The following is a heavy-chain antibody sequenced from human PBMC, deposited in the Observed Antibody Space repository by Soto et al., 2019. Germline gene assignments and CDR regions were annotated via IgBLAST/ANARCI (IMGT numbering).Heavy chain of an antibody. Sequence: SETLSLTCAVYGGSFSGYYWSWIRQPPGKGLEWIGEINHSGSTNYNPSLKSRVTISVDTSKNQFSLKLSSVTAADTAVYYCALERVRGVMPNFDYWGQGTLVTVSS. CDR3: ALERVRGVMPNFDY. CDR2: INHSGST. CDR1: GGSFSGYY. V-gene: IGHV4-34*01. J-gene: IGHJ4*02. D-gene: IGHD3-10*01.